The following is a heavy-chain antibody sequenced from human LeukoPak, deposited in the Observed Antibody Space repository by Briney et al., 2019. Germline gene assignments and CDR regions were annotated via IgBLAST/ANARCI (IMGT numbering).Heavy chain of an antibody. Sequence: GGSLRLSCAASGFTFSSYSMNWVRQAPGKGLEWVSSISSSSSYIYYADSVKGRFTISRDNAKNSLYLQMNSLRAEDTAVYYCARLGSSSPLDAFDIWGQGTMVTVSS. CDR1: GFTFSSYS. D-gene: IGHD6-6*01. CDR3: ARLGSSSPLDAFDI. J-gene: IGHJ3*02. V-gene: IGHV3-21*01. CDR2: ISSSSSYI.